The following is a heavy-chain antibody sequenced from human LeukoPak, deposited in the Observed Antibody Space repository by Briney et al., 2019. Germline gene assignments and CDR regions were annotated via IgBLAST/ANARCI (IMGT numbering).Heavy chain of an antibody. V-gene: IGHV3-7*03. Sequence: GGSLRLSCAASGFTFSSYWMSWVRQAPGKGLEWVANIKQDGSEKYYVDSVKGRFTISRDNAKNSLYLQMNSLRAEDTAVYYCARGGSSGYYYYYCGMDVWGQGTTVTVSS. J-gene: IGHJ6*02. D-gene: IGHD3-22*01. CDR3: ARGGSSGYYYYYCGMDV. CDR2: IKQDGSEK. CDR1: GFTFSSYW.